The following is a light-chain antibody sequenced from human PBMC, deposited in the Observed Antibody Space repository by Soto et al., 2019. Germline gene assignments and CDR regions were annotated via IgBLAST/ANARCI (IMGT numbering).Light chain of an antibody. CDR2: EVN. J-gene: IGLJ1*01. V-gene: IGLV1-40*01. CDR1: SSNIGADYA. Sequence: QSVLTQPPSVSGAPGQRVTISCTGSSSNIGADYAVHWYQHLPGAAPKLMIYEVNKRPSGVPDRFSGSKSGNTASLTVSGLQAEDEADYYCSSYAGSSNVFGTGTKVTVL. CDR3: SSYAGSSNV.